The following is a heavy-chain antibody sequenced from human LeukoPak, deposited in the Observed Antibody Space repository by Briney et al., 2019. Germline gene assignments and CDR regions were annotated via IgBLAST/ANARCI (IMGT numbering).Heavy chain of an antibody. J-gene: IGHJ5*02. D-gene: IGHD3-22*01. CDR3: ARGDYDSSGYYSGWFDP. CDR2: ITPIFGTA. V-gene: IGHV1-69*05. CDR1: GGTFSSYA. Sequence: GASVKVSCKASGGTFSSYAISWVRQAPGQGLEWMGGITPIFGTANYAQKFQGRVTMTRDTSTSTVYMELSSLRSEDTAVYYCARGDYDSSGYYSGWFDPWGQGTLVTVSS.